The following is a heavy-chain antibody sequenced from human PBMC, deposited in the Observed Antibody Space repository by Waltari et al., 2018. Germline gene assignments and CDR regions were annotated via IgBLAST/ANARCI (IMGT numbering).Heavy chain of an antibody. CDR1: GGSISSGGYS. J-gene: IGHJ4*02. CDR2: IYHSGST. V-gene: IGHV4-30-2*01. CDR3: ARSITMVRGVIDPYFDY. D-gene: IGHD3-10*01. Sequence: QLQLQESGSGLVKPSQTLSLTCAVSGGSISSGGYSWSWIRQPPGKVLEWIGYIYHSGSTYYNPSLKSRVTISVDRSKNQFSLKLSSVTAADTAVYYCARSITMVRGVIDPYFDYWGQGTLVTVSS.